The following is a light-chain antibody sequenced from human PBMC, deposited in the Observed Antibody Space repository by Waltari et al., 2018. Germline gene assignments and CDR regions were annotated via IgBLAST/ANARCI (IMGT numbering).Light chain of an antibody. CDR2: KDS. CDR3: QSADSRNTYVV. Sequence: SYELTQPPSVSVSPGQTARITCSGDALPKQYAYWYQQKPGQARVMVIFKDSERPSGITERFSGSSSGTTVMLTISAVQAEDEADYYCQSADSRNTYVVFGGGTKLTVL. J-gene: IGLJ2*01. CDR1: ALPKQY. V-gene: IGLV3-25*03.